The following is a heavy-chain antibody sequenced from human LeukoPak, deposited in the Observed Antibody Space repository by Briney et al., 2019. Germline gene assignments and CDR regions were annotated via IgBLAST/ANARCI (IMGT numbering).Heavy chain of an antibody. J-gene: IGHJ5*02. D-gene: IGHD6-19*01. Sequence: ASVKVSCKASGYTFTGYYMHWVRQAPGQGLEWMGWINPNSGGTNYAQKFQGWVTMTRDTSISTAYMELSRLRSDDTAVYYCAREGGSGWTNNWFDPWGQGTLVTVSS. CDR1: GYTFTGYY. CDR3: AREGGSGWTNNWFDP. V-gene: IGHV1-2*04. CDR2: INPNSGGT.